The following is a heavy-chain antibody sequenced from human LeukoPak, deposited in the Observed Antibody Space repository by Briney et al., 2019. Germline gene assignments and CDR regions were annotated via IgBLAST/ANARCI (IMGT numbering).Heavy chain of an antibody. CDR2: IYWDDDK. Sequence: SGPTLVKPTQTLTLTCTFSGFSLATTGLGVGWIRQPPGKALEWLALIYWDDDKRYSPSLKSRLTITKDTSKNQVVLTMTNMGPVDTGTYYCARTHDNGRTRVLQHWGQGILVTVSS. D-gene: IGHD2-8*02. CDR3: ARTHDNGRTRVLQH. V-gene: IGHV2-5*02. CDR1: GFSLATTGLG. J-gene: IGHJ1*01.